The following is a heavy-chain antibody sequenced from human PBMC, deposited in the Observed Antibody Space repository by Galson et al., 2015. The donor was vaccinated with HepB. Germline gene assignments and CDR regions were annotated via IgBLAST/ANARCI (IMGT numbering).Heavy chain of an antibody. V-gene: IGHV3-11*06. Sequence: SLRLSCAASGFSFSDYYMNWIRQAPGKGLEWVSYISSSSSHTNHADSVKGRFTISRDNAKKSLYLQMNGLRGEDTAVYYCARGGTYAPGWFDPWGQGTLVSVSS. CDR3: ARGGTYAPGWFDP. J-gene: IGHJ5*02. CDR2: ISSSSSHT. CDR1: GFSFSDYY. D-gene: IGHD1-26*01.